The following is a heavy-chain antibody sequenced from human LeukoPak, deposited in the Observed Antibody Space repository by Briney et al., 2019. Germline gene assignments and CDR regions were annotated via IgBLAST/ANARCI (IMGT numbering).Heavy chain of an antibody. CDR3: ARLYSYLVYYFDY. CDR2: IYYSGST. CDR1: GGSISSNSYY. D-gene: IGHD5-18*01. Sequence: SETLSLTCTVSGGSISSNSYYWVWIRQPRGKGLEWIGSIYYSGSTYYNPSLKSRVTISVDTSRNQFSLKLSSVTAADTAVYYCARLYSYLVYYFDYWGQGTLVTVSS. J-gene: IGHJ4*02. V-gene: IGHV4-39*01.